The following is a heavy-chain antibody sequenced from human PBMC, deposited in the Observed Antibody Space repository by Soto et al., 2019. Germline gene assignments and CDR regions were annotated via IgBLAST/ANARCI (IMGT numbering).Heavy chain of an antibody. Sequence: SETLSLTCSVSGGSINRYWWSWIRQPAGKGLEWIGRVYSSGTTDYNPSLNSRATLSVETSKNQFSLKLSSVTAADTAVYYCARDIGSYAYGEGYWGQGIQVTVSS. CDR1: GGSINRYW. V-gene: IGHV4-4*07. D-gene: IGHD3-10*01. J-gene: IGHJ4*02. CDR3: ARDIGSYAYGEGY. CDR2: VYSSGTT.